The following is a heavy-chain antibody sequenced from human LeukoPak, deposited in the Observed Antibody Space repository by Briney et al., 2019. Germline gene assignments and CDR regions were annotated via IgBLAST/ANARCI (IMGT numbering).Heavy chain of an antibody. J-gene: IGHJ4*02. V-gene: IGHV3-7*01. Sequence: GGSLRLSYAASGFTVNSNYMSWVRPAPGKGLEWVAIIKQDGSEKYYVDSVKGRFTISRDNATNSLYLQMNSLTAEDTAVYYCARDRSSIAARPFDYWGQGTLVTVSS. D-gene: IGHD6-6*01. CDR3: ARDRSSIAARPFDY. CDR2: IKQDGSEK. CDR1: GFTVNSNY.